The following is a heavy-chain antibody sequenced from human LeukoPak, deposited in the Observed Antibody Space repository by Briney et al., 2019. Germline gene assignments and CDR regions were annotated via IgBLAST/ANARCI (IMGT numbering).Heavy chain of an antibody. CDR3: ARVALGSSGYSYYFDY. CDR2: INPNSGGT. J-gene: IGHJ4*02. Sequence: GASVKVSCKASGYTFTGYYMDWVRQAPGPGLEWMGWINPNSGGTNYAQKFQGRVTMTRDTSISTAYMELSRLRSDDTAVYYCARVALGSSGYSYYFDYWGQGTLVTVSS. CDR1: GYTFTGYY. V-gene: IGHV1-2*02. D-gene: IGHD3-22*01.